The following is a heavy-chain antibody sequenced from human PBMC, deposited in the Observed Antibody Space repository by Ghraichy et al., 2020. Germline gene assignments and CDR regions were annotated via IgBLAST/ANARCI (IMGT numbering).Heavy chain of an antibody. CDR2: INPNSGGT. CDR3: ARFDGCSSTSCDYGMDV. Sequence: ASVKVSCKASGYTFTGYYMHWVRQAPGQGLEWMGWINPNSGGTNYAQKFQGRVTMTRDTSISTAYMELSRLRSDDTAVYYCARFDGCSSTSCDYGMDVWGQGTTVTVSS. J-gene: IGHJ6*02. CDR1: GYTFTGYY. V-gene: IGHV1-2*02. D-gene: IGHD2-2*01.